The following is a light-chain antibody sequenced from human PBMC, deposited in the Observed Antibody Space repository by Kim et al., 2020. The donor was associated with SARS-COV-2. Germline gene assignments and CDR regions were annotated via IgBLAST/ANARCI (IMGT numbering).Light chain of an antibody. CDR1: RKDVGGYNY. CDR2: DVS. CDR3: CSYAGSYTWV. J-gene: IGLJ3*02. V-gene: IGLV2-11*03. Sequence: GQSVTISCTGTRKDVGGYNYVSWYQQHPGKAPKLMIYDVSKRPSGVPDRFSASKSGNTASLTISGLLTEDEADYYCCSYAGSYTWVFGGGTQLTVL.